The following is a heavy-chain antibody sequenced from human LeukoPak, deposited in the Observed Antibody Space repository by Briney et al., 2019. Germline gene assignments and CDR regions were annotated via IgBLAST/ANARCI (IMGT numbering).Heavy chain of an antibody. V-gene: IGHV3-7*01. J-gene: IGHJ4*02. Sequence: AGGSLRLSCAASGFTSNSYWMSWVRQAPGKGLEWVANIKQDGSEKYYVDSVKGRFTISRDNAKNSLYLQMNCLRAEDTAVYYCARDRGSSGWYEFDYWGQGTLVTVSS. D-gene: IGHD6-19*01. CDR3: ARDRGSSGWYEFDY. CDR1: GFTSNSYW. CDR2: IKQDGSEK.